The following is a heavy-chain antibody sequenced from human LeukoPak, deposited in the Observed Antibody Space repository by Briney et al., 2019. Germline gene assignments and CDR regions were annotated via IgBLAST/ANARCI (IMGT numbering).Heavy chain of an antibody. D-gene: IGHD1-14*01. V-gene: IGHV6-1*01. CDR3: QRPNTGTFAS. Sequence: SQTLSLTCAISGDSVSSNSAAWDWIRQSPSRGLEWLGRTSYRSQWYNDYAVSVRSRITINPDTSKNQFSLQLNSANPEYNAVYSCQRPNTGTFASWAQGPLV. CDR1: GDSVSSNSAA. J-gene: IGHJ4*02. CDR2: TSYRSQWYN.